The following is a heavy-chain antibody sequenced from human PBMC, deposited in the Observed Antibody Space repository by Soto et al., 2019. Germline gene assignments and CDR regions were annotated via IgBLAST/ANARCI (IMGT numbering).Heavy chain of an antibody. CDR3: ARDPDFWRGYYFDF. V-gene: IGHV3-23*01. CDR2: LSGSGNSP. J-gene: IGHJ4*02. D-gene: IGHD3-3*01. CDR1: GFTFSNYA. Sequence: PGGSLRLSCTASGFTFSNYAMGWVRQAPGTGLEWVSVLSGSGNSPFYAASVKGRFTISRDNSKNTLFLQMNSLRAEDTAVYYCARDPDFWRGYYFDFWGQGTLVTVSS.